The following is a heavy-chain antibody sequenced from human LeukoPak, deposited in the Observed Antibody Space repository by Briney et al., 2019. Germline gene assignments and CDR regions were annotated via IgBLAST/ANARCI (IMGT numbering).Heavy chain of an antibody. D-gene: IGHD3-10*01. V-gene: IGHV3-23*01. CDR2: ISGSGGST. Sequence: GGSLRLSCAASGFTFSSYAMSWVRQAPGKGLEWVSAISGSGGSTYYADSVKGRFTISRDNSKNTLYLQMNSLRAEDTAVYYCAKNPRITMVRGVISNWFDPWGQGTLVTVSS. J-gene: IGHJ5*02. CDR1: GFTFSSYA. CDR3: AKNPRITMVRGVISNWFDP.